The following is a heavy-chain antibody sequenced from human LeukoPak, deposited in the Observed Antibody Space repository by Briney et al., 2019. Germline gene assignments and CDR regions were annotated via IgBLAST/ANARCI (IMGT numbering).Heavy chain of an antibody. Sequence: ERSLRLSCAASGFTFSSYAMHWVRQAPGKGLEWVAVISYNGKNKYYADSVKGRFTISRDNPKNTLYLQMNSLRAEDTAVYYCARDGRGDYVRAFDIWDQGTIVTVSS. V-gene: IGHV3-30*04. CDR1: GFTFSSYA. J-gene: IGHJ3*02. CDR3: ARDGRGDYVRAFDI. CDR2: ISYNGKNK. D-gene: IGHD4-17*01.